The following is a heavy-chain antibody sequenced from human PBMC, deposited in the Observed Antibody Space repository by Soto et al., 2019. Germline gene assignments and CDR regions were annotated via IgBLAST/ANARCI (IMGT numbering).Heavy chain of an antibody. CDR3: ASQTTFISSWFDY. CDR1: GGSINNHY. CDR2: IFTTGST. V-gene: IGHV4-4*07. Sequence: SETLSLTCTVSGGSINNHYWTWIRQPAGKGLEWIGRIFTTGSTNYNPSLKSRLTMSVDTSKNQFSLKLNSVTAADTALYFCASQTTFISSWFDYWGHGTLVTVSS. J-gene: IGHJ5*01. D-gene: IGHD1-1*01.